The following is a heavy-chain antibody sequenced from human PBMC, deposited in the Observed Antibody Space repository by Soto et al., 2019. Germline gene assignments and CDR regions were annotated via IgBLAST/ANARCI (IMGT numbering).Heavy chain of an antibody. V-gene: IGHV1-69*04. D-gene: IGHD2-2*01. CDR1: GGTFSSYT. CDR3: ARERGYCSSTSCYAPPYYFDY. Sequence: VKVSCKASGGTFSSYTISWVRQAPGQGLEWMGRIIPILGIANYAQKFQGRVTITADKSTSTAYMELSSLRSEDTAVYYCARERGYCSSTSCYAPPYYFDYWGQGTLVTVSS. CDR2: IIPILGIA. J-gene: IGHJ4*02.